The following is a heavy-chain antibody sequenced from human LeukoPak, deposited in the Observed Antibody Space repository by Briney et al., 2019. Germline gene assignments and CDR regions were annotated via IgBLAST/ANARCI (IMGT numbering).Heavy chain of an antibody. D-gene: IGHD1-14*01. Sequence: SQTLSLTCAISGDSVSSINGAWNWVRQSPSRGLEWLGRTYYRSKWYSDYAVSIQGRITINPDTSKNQFTLHLFSVTPDDTAVYYCARDVATTGRYTFDYWGQGTRVTVSS. V-gene: IGHV6-1*01. CDR3: ARDVATTGRYTFDY. J-gene: IGHJ4*02. CDR2: TYYRSKWYS. CDR1: GDSVSSINGA.